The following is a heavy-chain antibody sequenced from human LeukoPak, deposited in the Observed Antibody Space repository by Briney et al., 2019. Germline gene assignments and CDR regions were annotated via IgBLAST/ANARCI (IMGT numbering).Heavy chain of an antibody. CDR3: ARDYYYDSSDY. Sequence: GGSLRLSCAASGFTFSSYAMSWVRQAPGKGLEWVANIKQDGSEKYYVDSVKGRFTISRDNAKNSLYLQMNSLRAEDTAVYYCARDYYYDSSDYWGQGTLVTVSS. CDR1: GFTFSSYA. CDR2: IKQDGSEK. J-gene: IGHJ4*02. V-gene: IGHV3-7*01. D-gene: IGHD3-22*01.